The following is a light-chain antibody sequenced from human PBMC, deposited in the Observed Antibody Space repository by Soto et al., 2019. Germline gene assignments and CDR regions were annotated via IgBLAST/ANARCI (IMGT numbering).Light chain of an antibody. CDR3: LQDYDYPRT. CDR2: IAS. CDR1: QGIRND. Sequence: ASQGIRNDLGWYQQKPGKAPRLLIYIASSLHSGVPSRFSGSGSGTDFTLTISSLQPEDSATYYCLQDYDYPRTFGQGTKVDIK. J-gene: IGKJ1*01. V-gene: IGKV1-6*01.